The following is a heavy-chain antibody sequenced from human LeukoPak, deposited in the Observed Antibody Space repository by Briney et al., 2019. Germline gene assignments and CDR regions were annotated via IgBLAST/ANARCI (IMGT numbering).Heavy chain of an antibody. Sequence: SVKVSCKASGGTFSSYAISWVRQAPGQGLEWMGRIIPILGIANYAQKFQGRVTMTEDTSTDTAYMELSSLRSEDTAVYYCATAGGWYYFDYWGQGTLVTVSS. V-gene: IGHV1-69*04. CDR1: GGTFSSYA. CDR2: IIPILGIA. J-gene: IGHJ4*02. CDR3: ATAGGWYYFDY. D-gene: IGHD6-19*01.